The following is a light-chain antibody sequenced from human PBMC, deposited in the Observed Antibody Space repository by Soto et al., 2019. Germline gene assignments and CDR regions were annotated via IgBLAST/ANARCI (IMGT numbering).Light chain of an antibody. CDR1: QSVSSD. CDR3: QKYNNWPRT. J-gene: IGKJ1*01. V-gene: IGKV3-15*01. Sequence: VMTQSPATLSLSPGDSATLSCRASQSVSSDLAWYHQKTGQAPRLLIYGESTRATGIPDRLSGSGSGTELNLTINRLQSEDFAVYYCQKYNNWPRTCGQGTKVDIK. CDR2: GES.